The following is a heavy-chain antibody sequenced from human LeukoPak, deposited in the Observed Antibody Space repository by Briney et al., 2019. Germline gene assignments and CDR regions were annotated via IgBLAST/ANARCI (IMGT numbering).Heavy chain of an antibody. V-gene: IGHV3-30*18. CDR1: GFTLSSYG. CDR2: ISYDGSNK. D-gene: IGHD6-19*01. Sequence: GRSLRLSCAASGFTLSSYGMRWVRQAPGKGLEWVAVISYDGSNKYYADSVKGRFTISRDNSKNTLYLQMNSLRAEDTAVYYCAKDSGYSSGWQADYWGQGTLVTVSS. CDR3: AKDSGYSSGWQADY. J-gene: IGHJ4*02.